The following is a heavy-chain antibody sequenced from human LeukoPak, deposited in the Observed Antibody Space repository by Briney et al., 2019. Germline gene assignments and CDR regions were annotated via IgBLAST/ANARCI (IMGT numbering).Heavy chain of an antibody. CDR3: ARSYDGFDI. CDR2: IWYEGNNE. CDR1: RFTFRDYA. J-gene: IGHJ3*02. Sequence: GRSLRLSCAASRFTFRDYAMHWVRQAPGQGLEWVAVIWYEGNNEYYADSVKGRFTISRDNPKNTLYLQMNSLRAEDTAVYYCARSYDGFDIWGQGTMVTVSS. V-gene: IGHV3-30*19.